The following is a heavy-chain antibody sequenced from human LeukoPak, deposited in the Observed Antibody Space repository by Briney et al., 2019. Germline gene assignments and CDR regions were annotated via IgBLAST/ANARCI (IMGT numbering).Heavy chain of an antibody. D-gene: IGHD1-26*01. Sequence: GGSLRLSCAASGFTLSSYAMSWVRQAPGKGLEWVSGISGSGGSTYHADSVKGRFTISRDNSKNTLYLQMNSLRAEDTAVYYCAREGVVGATEYFDYWGQGTLVTVSS. V-gene: IGHV3-23*01. CDR3: AREGVVGATEYFDY. CDR1: GFTLSSYA. J-gene: IGHJ4*02. CDR2: ISGSGGST.